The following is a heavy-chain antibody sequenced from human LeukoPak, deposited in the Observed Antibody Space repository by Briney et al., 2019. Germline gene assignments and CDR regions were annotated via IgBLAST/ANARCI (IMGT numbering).Heavy chain of an antibody. V-gene: IGHV1-8*01. CDR3: ASVRSGYYDSSGRPDAFDI. CDR2: MNPNSGNT. CDR1: GYTFTSYD. Sequence: ASVKVSGKASGYTFTSYDINWVRQATGQGLEWRGWMNPNSGNTGYAQKFQGRVTMTRNTSISTAYMELSSLRSEDTAVYYCASVRSGYYDSSGRPDAFDIWGQGTMVTVSS. J-gene: IGHJ3*02. D-gene: IGHD3-22*01.